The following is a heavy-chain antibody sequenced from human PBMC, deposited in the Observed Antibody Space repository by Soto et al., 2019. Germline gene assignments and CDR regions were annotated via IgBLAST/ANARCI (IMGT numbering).Heavy chain of an antibody. Sequence: SGGSLRLSCAASGFTFSDYYMSWIRQAPGKELEWVSYISSSGSTIYYADSVKGRFTISRDNAKNSLYLQMNSLRAEDTAVYYCARDGFGFVTGYPYGMDVWGQGTTVTVSS. V-gene: IGHV3-11*01. D-gene: IGHD3-9*01. J-gene: IGHJ6*02. CDR1: GFTFSDYY. CDR2: ISSSGSTI. CDR3: ARDGFGFVTGYPYGMDV.